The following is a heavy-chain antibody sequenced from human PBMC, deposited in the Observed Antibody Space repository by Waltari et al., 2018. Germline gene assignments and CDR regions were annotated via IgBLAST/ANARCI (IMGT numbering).Heavy chain of an antibody. V-gene: IGHV4-38-2*01. CDR1: GYLINSGYY. CDR3: VRNGLGYCTSSTCYKNDD. Sequence: QVQLQESGPGLVRPPETLSLTCAVSGYLINSGYYWGWVRQTPGKGLQWIGTIYHGGDKYYNPSLESRVTMSLDTSKNQFFLKLTSVTAEDTAIYYCVRNGLGYCTSSTCYKNDDWGQGALVTVSS. D-gene: IGHD2-2*01. CDR2: IYHGGDK. J-gene: IGHJ4*02.